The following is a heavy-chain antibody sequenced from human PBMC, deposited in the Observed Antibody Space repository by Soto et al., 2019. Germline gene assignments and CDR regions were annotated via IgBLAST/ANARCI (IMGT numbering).Heavy chain of an antibody. CDR2: ISSNGGST. CDR1: GFTFSSYA. V-gene: IGHV3-64*01. Sequence: PGGSLRLSCAASGFTFSSYAMHCVRQAPGKGLKYVSAISSNGGSTYYANSVKGRFTISRDNSKNTLYLQMGSLRAEDMAVYYCARGRSGYSYGFAFDIWGQGTMVTVSS. D-gene: IGHD5-18*01. CDR3: ARGRSGYSYGFAFDI. J-gene: IGHJ3*02.